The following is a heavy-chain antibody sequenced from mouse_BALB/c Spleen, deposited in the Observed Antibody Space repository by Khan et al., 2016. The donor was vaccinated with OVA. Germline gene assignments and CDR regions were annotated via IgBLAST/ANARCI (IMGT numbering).Heavy chain of an antibody. D-gene: IGHD2-3*01. Sequence: QVQLQQPGAELARPGASVKLSCTASGYTFTSYWMQWVKQRPGQGLEWIGAIYPGIGDTRYTQKFRGKATLTADKSSTTAYIQLSSLASEDSAVYYCARTGGTYDGYFGYFDVWGAGTTVTVSS. V-gene: IGHV1-87*01. CDR3: ARTGGTYDGYFGYFDV. CDR1: GYTFTSYW. J-gene: IGHJ1*01. CDR2: IYPGIGDT.